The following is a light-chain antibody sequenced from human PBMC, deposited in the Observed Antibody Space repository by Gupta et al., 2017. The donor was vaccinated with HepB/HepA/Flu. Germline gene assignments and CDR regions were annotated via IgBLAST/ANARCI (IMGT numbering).Light chain of an antibody. CDR3: SSYAGSNNVV. J-gene: IGLJ2*01. CDR2: EVN. Sequence: QSALTQPPSASGSPGQSVTISCTGTSSDVGGYNHVSWYQQHPGPAPKLMIFEVNQRPSGVPDRFSGPKSGNTASLTVSGLQADDEANYYCSSYAGSNNVVFGGGTKLTVL. V-gene: IGLV2-8*01. CDR1: SSDVGGYNH.